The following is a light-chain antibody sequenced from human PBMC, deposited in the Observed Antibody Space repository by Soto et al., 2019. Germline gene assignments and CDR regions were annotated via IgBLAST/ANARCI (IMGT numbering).Light chain of an antibody. CDR3: QQYDNSPWT. Sequence: EIVLTQSPGTLALSPGERATLSCRASQSVSSNYFAWYQQKPGQAPRLLIHGASRRATGIPDRFSASGSGTDFTLTIRRLEPEDFAVYYCQQYDNSPWTFGPGTKVEIK. CDR1: QSVSSNY. V-gene: IGKV3-20*01. CDR2: GAS. J-gene: IGKJ1*01.